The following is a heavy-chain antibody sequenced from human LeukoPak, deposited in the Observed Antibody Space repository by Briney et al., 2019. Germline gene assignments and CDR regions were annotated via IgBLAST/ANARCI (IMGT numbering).Heavy chain of an antibody. D-gene: IGHD2-15*01. CDR1: GGSISSYY. J-gene: IGHJ3*02. Sequence: TSETLSLTCTVSGGSISSYYWSWIRQPPGKGLEWVGYIYYSGSTNYNPSLKSRVTISVDTSKNQFSLKLSSVTAADTAVYYCAREGRYCSGGSCYHDAFDIWGQGTMVTVSS. V-gene: IGHV4-59*01. CDR2: IYYSGST. CDR3: AREGRYCSGGSCYHDAFDI.